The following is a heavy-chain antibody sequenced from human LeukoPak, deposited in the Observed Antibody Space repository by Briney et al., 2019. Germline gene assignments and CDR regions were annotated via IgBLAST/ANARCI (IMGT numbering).Heavy chain of an antibody. CDR2: IYYTGST. J-gene: IGHJ4*02. CDR1: GGSISSSSYY. V-gene: IGHV4-39*01. CDR3: TSEISSASNY. Sequence: PSETLSLTCTVSGGSISSSSYYWGWIRQPPGEGLEWIGSIYYTGSTYYSPSLKSRVTISADTSKNKFSLKLSSVTAADTAVYYCTSEISSASNYWGQGTLVTVSS. D-gene: IGHD6-6*01.